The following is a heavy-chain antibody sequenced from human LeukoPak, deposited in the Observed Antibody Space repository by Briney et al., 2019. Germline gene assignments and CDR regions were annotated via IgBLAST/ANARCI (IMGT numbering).Heavy chain of an antibody. Sequence: TGGSLRLSCAASGFKFDDYGMSWVRQAPGKGPERVSGINWKGVSTGYIDSVKGRFTISRDNAKNSLYLQMNSLRAEDTALYYCARNYGGYDGTDYWGQGTLVTVSS. CDR2: INWKGVST. D-gene: IGHD5-12*01. J-gene: IGHJ4*02. V-gene: IGHV3-20*04. CDR3: ARNYGGYDGTDY. CDR1: GFKFDDYG.